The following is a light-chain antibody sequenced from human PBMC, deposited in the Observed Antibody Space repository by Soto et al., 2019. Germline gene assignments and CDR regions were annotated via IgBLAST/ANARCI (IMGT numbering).Light chain of an antibody. V-gene: IGLV1-40*01. CDR3: QSFDSSLNGVV. J-gene: IGLJ2*01. CDR2: ANS. Sequence: QLVLTQPPSVSGAPGQRVTISCTGSNSNIGTGYYVHWYQQLPGTAPKLLIYANSNRPSGVPDRVSGSKSGTSASLAITGLQAEDEADYYCQSFDSSLNGVVFGGGTKLTVL. CDR1: NSNIGTGYY.